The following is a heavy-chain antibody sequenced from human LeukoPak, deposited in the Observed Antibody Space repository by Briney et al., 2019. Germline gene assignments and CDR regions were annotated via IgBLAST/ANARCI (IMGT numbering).Heavy chain of an antibody. Sequence: GGSLRLSCAASGFTFSTSWMSWVRQVPGKGLEWVANIKEDGSETYYVDSVKGRFTISRDNAKNSLYLQMNSLRAEDTAMYYCARGRYSGTTYYFDYWGQGTLVTVSS. J-gene: IGHJ4*02. V-gene: IGHV3-7*03. CDR2: IKEDGSET. CDR3: ARGRYSGTTYYFDY. D-gene: IGHD5-12*01. CDR1: GFTFSTSW.